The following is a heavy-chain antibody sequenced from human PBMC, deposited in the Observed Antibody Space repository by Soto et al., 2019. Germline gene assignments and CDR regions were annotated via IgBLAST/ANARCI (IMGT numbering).Heavy chain of an antibody. Sequence: AAVKVSCKASGYTFTNFGISWVRQAPGRGPEWMGWISPNNGNTDYAQNFQGRVTMTIDTSTSTAYMELRSLRYDDTAVYYCATNFLVGSTTVKVWWCHPLGQGTLVNVPS. D-gene: IGHD1-26*01. J-gene: IGHJ5*02. CDR1: GYTFTNFG. CDR2: ISPNNGNT. V-gene: IGHV1-18*01. CDR3: ATNFLVGSTTVKVWWCHP.